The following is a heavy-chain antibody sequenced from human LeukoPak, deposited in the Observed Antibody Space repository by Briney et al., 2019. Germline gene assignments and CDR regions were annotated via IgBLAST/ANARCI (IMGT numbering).Heavy chain of an antibody. V-gene: IGHV3-9*03. CDR2: ISYNSGSI. J-gene: IGHJ3*02. D-gene: IGHD3-16*01. CDR1: GFSFDDYA. Sequence: GRSLRLSCAASGFSFDDYAMHWVRQAPGKGLEWVSGISYNSGSIDYADSVKGRFTISRDNAKNSLYLQTNSLRAEDMALYYCAKDTGMLSDAFDIWGQGTMVTVSS. CDR3: AKDTGMLSDAFDI.